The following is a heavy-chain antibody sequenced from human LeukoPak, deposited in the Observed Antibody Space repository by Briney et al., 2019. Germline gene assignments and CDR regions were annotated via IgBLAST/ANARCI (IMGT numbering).Heavy chain of an antibody. Sequence: GGSLRLSCAASGFTFSSYWMSWVRQAPGKGLEWVANIKQDGSEKYYVDSVKGRFTISRDNAKNSLYLQMNSLRAEDTAVYYCARDPGRYGDYFYFDYSGQGTLVTVSS. V-gene: IGHV3-7*01. CDR3: ARDPGRYGDYFYFDY. D-gene: IGHD4-17*01. CDR2: IKQDGSEK. CDR1: GFTFSSYW. J-gene: IGHJ4*02.